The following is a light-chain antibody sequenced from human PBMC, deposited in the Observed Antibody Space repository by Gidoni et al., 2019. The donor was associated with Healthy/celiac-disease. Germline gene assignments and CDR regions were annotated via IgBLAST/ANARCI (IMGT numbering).Light chain of an antibody. CDR1: QRVSSN. V-gene: IGKV3D-15*01. CDR3: QQYNNWPRT. J-gene: IGKJ1*01. Sequence: EIVMTQSPATLSVSPGERATLSCRASQRVSSNLAWYQQKPGQAPRLLIYGASTRATGIPARFSGSGSGTEFTLTISSLQSEDFAVYYCQQYNNWPRTFXQXTKVXIK. CDR2: GAS.